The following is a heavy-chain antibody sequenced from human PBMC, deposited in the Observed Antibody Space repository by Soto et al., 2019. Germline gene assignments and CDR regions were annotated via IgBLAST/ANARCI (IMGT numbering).Heavy chain of an antibody. D-gene: IGHD2-15*01. J-gene: IGHJ2*01. CDR2: ISASTRNT. CDR1: GYTISDYA. CDR3: VRCYCSVGSCYACWHFDL. Sequence: QVQLVQSGGEVKKPGASVKVSCQASGYTISDYAISWVRQAPGQVLEWMCWISASTRNTDHAQNFQGRVIMTLDTSTNSAYMELRSLRTDDTDVYYCVRCYCSVGSCYACWHFDLWGRGTLVTVSS. V-gene: IGHV1-18*01.